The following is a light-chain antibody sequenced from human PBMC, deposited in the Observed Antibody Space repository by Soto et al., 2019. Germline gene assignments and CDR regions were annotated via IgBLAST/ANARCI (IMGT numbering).Light chain of an antibody. V-gene: IGKV3-20*01. J-gene: IGKJ2*01. Sequence: EFVVTQSPGTLSLSLGERATLSCRTSQSVRSRYLAWYQQKPGQAPTLLIYDASSRPGGIPDRFIGSGSGTDFTLTISRLEPEDFAVYYCQQYGGSPYTFGLGTKVDIK. CDR2: DAS. CDR3: QQYGGSPYT. CDR1: QSVRSRY.